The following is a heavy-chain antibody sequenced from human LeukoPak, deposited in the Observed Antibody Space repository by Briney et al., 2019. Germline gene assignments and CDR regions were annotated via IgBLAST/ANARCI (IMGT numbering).Heavy chain of an antibody. CDR3: AKDLDGVVTYVFDY. CDR2: ISWNSGSI. D-gene: IGHD3-3*01. J-gene: IGHJ4*02. CDR1: GFTFDDYA. V-gene: IGHV3-9*01. Sequence: GGSLRLSCAASGFTFDDYAMHWVRQAPGKGLEWVSGISWNSGSIGYADSVKGRFTISRDNAKNSLYLQMNSLRAGDTALYYCAKDLDGVVTYVFDYWGQGTLVTVSS.